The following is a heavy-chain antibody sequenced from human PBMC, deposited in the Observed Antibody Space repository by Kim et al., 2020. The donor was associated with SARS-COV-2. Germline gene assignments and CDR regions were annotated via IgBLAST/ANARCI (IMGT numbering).Heavy chain of an antibody. CDR2: IRSKANSNAT. CDR1: GFTFSGSA. CDR3: TRVPREAITIGADSYGMDV. J-gene: IGHJ6*02. V-gene: IGHV3-73*01. Sequence: GGSLRLSCAASGFTFSGSAMHWVRQASGKGLEWVGRIRSKANSNATAYAASVKGRFTISRDDSKNTAYLQMNSLKTEDTAVYYCTRVPREAITIGADSYGMDVWRQGTTVTVSS. D-gene: IGHD3-10*01.